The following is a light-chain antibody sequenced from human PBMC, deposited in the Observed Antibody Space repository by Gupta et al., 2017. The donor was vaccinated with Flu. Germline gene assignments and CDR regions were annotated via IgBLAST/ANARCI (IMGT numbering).Light chain of an antibody. J-gene: IGKJ5*01. CDR2: YSS. V-gene: IGKV3-11*01. CDR3: QQRSNWPPIT. Sequence: ERGTLSCRARQSVSSYLAWCQQKPGQAPRLLIYYSSNRATGIPASFSGSGSGTDVTLTIISLEAEEFAVYFCQQRSNWPPITFGQGTRLEIK. CDR1: QSVSSY.